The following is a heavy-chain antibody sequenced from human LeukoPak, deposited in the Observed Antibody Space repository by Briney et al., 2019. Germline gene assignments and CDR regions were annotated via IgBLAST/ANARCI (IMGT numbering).Heavy chain of an antibody. V-gene: IGHV4-34*01. CDR2: INHSGST. Sequence: SETLSLTCAVYGGSFSGYYWSWIRQPPGKGLEWIGEINHSGSTNYNPSLKSRVTISVDTSKNQFSLKLSSVTAADTAVYYCARTVYYYGSGSYYKTYYYYYYMDVWGKGTTVTISS. CDR1: GGSFSGYY. D-gene: IGHD3-10*01. CDR3: ARTVYYYGSGSYYKTYYYYYYMDV. J-gene: IGHJ6*03.